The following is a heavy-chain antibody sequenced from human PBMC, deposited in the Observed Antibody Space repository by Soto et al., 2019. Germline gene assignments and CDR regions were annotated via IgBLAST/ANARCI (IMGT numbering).Heavy chain of an antibody. J-gene: IGHJ6*02. V-gene: IGHV3-21*01. CDR1: GFTFSSYS. CDR2: ISSSSSYI. Sequence: GGSLRLSCAASGFTFSSYSMNWVRQAPGKGLEWVSSISSSSSYIYYADSVKGRFTISRDNAKNSLYLQMNSLRAEDTAVYYCARVDLSSSDYYGMDVWGQGTTVTVSS. D-gene: IGHD6-6*01. CDR3: ARVDLSSSDYYGMDV.